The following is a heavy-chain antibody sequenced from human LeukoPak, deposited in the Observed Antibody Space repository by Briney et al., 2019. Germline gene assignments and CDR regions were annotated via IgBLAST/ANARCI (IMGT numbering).Heavy chain of an antibody. CDR2: IYSGGST. J-gene: IGHJ3*02. CDR1: GFTVSSNY. V-gene: IGHV3-53*01. D-gene: IGHD3-9*01. Sequence: GGSLRLSCAASGFTVSSNYMSWVRQAPGKGLEWVSVIYSGGSTYYADSVKGRFTIPRDNSKNTLYLQMNSLRAEDTAVYYCARDLTAGYYAFDIWGQGTMVTVSS. CDR3: ARDLTAGYYAFDI.